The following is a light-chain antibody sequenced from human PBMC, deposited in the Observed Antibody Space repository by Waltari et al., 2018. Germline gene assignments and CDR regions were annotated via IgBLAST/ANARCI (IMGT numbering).Light chain of an antibody. J-gene: IGKJ1*01. CDR3: QQFNASPRT. CDR2: AAS. V-gene: IGKV1-9*01. Sequence: IQLTQSPSSLSASVGARVTTTCRASQGVNVYLAWYQQKPGKAPKLLIYAASTLQSGVSSRFSGSGSGTDFTLTINSLQPEDIATYYCQQFNASPRTFGQGTNVEIK. CDR1: QGVNVY.